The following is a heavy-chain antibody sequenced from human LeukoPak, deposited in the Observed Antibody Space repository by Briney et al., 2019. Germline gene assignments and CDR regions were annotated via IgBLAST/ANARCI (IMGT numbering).Heavy chain of an antibody. CDR1: GGSFSGSY. J-gene: IGHJ4*02. CDR2: VNHSGIT. V-gene: IGHV4-34*01. Sequence: SETLSLTCAVYGGSFSGSYWSWIRQPPGKGLEWIGDVNHSGITNYNPSLKSRVTISVDTSKNQFSLKLSSVTAADTAVYYCRLEMATTTPNNFDYWGQGTLVTVSS. CDR3: RLEMATTTPNNFDY. D-gene: IGHD5-24*01.